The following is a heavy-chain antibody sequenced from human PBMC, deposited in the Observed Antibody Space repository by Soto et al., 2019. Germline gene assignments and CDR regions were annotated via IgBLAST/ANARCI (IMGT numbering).Heavy chain of an antibody. V-gene: IGHV1-69*13. J-gene: IGHJ6*02. Sequence: SVKVSCKASGGTFSSYAISWVRQAPGQGLEWMGGIIPIFGTANYAQKFQGRVTITADESTSTAYMELSSLRSEDTAVYYCASGDYDILTGYYYYAYYGMDVWGQGTTVTVSS. D-gene: IGHD3-9*01. CDR3: ASGDYDILTGYYYYAYYGMDV. CDR2: IIPIFGTA. CDR1: GGTFSSYA.